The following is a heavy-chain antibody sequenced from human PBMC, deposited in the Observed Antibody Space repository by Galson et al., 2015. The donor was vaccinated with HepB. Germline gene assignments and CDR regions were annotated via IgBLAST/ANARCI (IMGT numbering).Heavy chain of an antibody. Sequence: SVKVSCKASGDNISTFTIIWVRQAPGEGLEWMGGIIPVFGTPNYAQKFQGRVTITADESTSTVYMEVSSLRSEDTALYFCARVFNSPYYCDYWGQGTLVTVSS. V-gene: IGHV1-69*13. CDR2: IIPVFGTP. J-gene: IGHJ4*02. CDR3: ARVFNSPYYCDY. CDR1: GDNISTFT. D-gene: IGHD2-21*01.